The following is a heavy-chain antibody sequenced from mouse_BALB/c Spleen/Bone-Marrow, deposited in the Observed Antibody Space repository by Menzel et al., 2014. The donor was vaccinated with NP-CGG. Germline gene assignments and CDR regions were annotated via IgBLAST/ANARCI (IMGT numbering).Heavy chain of an antibody. D-gene: IGHD1-1*01. J-gene: IGHJ3*01. CDR1: GFNIKDTH. CDR2: IDPANGNT. CDR3: ARDYANTAWFAS. V-gene: IGHV14-3*02. Sequence: EVQVVESGAELVKPGASVKLSCTPSGFNIKDTHMHWVKQRPEQGLEWIGRIDPANGNTKYDPNFQGKATITADTSSNTASLKLSSLTSEDTAVYYCARDYANTAWFASWGQGTLVTVS.